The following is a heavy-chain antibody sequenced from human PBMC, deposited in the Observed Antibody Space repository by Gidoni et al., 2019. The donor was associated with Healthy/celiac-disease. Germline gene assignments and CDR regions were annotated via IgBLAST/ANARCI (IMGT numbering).Heavy chain of an antibody. CDR2: IYTSGST. CDR3: ARARGYCSSTSCYEGYYYYYYMDV. V-gene: IGHV4-61*02. CDR1: GGSISSGSYY. Sequence: QVQLQESGPGLVKPSQTLSLTCTVSGGSISSGSYYWSWIRQPAGKGLAWIGRIYTSGSTNYNPSLKSRVTISVDTSKNQFSLKLSSVTAADTAVYYCARARGYCSSTSCYEGYYYYYYMDVWGKGTTVTVSS. D-gene: IGHD2-2*01. J-gene: IGHJ6*03.